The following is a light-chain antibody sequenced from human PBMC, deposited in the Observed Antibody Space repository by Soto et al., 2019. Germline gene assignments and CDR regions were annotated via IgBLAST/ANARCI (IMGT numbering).Light chain of an antibody. V-gene: IGKV3-20*01. CDR3: QQYGSSPRT. Sequence: DIVLTQSPGTLSLSPGERATLSCRASESVSDNYLAWYQKRSGQGPRLVIYGAFSRASAVPDRFSGSGSVADCTLTISRLEPEDFAVYYCQQYGSSPRTFGGGTKVDIK. CDR1: ESVSDNY. J-gene: IGKJ4*01. CDR2: GAF.